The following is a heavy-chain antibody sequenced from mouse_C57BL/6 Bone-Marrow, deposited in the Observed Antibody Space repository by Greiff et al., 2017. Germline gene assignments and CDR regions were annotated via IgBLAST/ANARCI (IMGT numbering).Heavy chain of an antibody. D-gene: IGHD1-2*01. CDR1: GYTFTSYW. J-gene: IGHJ2*01. CDR2: IYPGSGST. CDR3: ARLGIDYYGPYYFDY. V-gene: IGHV1-55*01. Sequence: VQLQQPGAELVKPGASVKMSCKASGYTFTSYWITWVKQRPGQGLEWIGDIYPGSGSTNYNEKFKRKATLTVDPSSSTAYMQLSSLTSEDSAVYYCARLGIDYYGPYYFDYWGQGTTLTVAS.